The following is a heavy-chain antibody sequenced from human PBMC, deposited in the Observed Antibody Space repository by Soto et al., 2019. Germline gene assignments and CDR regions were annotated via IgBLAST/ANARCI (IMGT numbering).Heavy chain of an antibody. Sequence: QVQLVESGGGVVQPGRSLRLSCAASGFTFSSYGMHWVRQAPGKGLEWVAVIWYDGSNKYYADSVKGRFTIPRDNSKNTLYLQMNSLRAEDTAVYYCARGGIAVARYWGQGTLVTVSS. J-gene: IGHJ4*02. CDR1: GFTFSSYG. CDR2: IWYDGSNK. V-gene: IGHV3-33*01. CDR3: ARGGIAVARY. D-gene: IGHD6-19*01.